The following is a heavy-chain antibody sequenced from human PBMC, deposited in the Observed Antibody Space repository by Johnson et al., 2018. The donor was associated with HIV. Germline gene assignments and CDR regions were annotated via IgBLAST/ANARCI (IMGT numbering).Heavy chain of an antibody. J-gene: IGHJ3*01. CDR1: GFTFSHYG. CDR2: IWFDGSNQ. CDR3: AKARDATRQTDALDV. Sequence: QVQLVESGGGVVQPGRSLRLSCAASGFTFSHYGMDWVRQAPGKGLEWVAVIWFDGSNQFYADSVKGRFTISRDNSKNTLFLEMNSLRAEDTAVYYCAKARDATRQTDALDVWGQGTMVTVSS. V-gene: IGHV3-33*06.